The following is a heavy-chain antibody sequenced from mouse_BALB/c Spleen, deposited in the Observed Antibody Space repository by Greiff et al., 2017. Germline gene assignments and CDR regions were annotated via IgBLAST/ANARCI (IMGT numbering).Heavy chain of an antibody. J-gene: IGHJ1*01. CDR1: GFTFSDYY. CDR2: ISDGGSYT. CDR3: ARDLGLRRGYFDV. V-gene: IGHV5-4*02. Sequence: EVQLVESGGGLVKPGGSLKLSCAASGFTFSDYYMYWVRQTPEKRLEWVATISDGGSYTYYPDSVKGRFTISRDNAKNNLYLQMSSLKSEDTAMYYCARDLGLRRGYFDVWGAGTTVTVSS. D-gene: IGHD2-2*01.